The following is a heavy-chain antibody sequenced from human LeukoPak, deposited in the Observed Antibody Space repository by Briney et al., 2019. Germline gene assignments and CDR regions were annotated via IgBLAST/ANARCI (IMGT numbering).Heavy chain of an antibody. CDR1: GFTFSSYD. D-gene: IGHD5-24*01. V-gene: IGHV3-13*01. Sequence: GGSLRLSCAASGFTFSSYDMHWVRQATGKGLEWVSAIGTAGDTCYPGSVKGRFAISRENAKNSLYLQMNSLRAGDTAVYYCARDGYNSEFDYWGQGTLVTVSS. CDR3: ARDGYNSEFDY. J-gene: IGHJ4*02. CDR2: IGTAGDT.